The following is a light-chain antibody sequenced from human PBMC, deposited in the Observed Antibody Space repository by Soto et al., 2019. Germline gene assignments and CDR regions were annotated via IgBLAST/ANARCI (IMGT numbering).Light chain of an antibody. J-gene: IGLJ3*02. CDR1: TTNVATYNY. Sequence: QSVLTQPLSVSGSPGQSVTISCTGTTTNVATYNYVSWYQHHPGKAPKLILYNVSERPSGVSDRFSGSQSGNAASLTISGLQADDEADYYCCSYEGSSNWLFGGGTKLTVL. CDR2: NVS. CDR3: CSYEGSSNWL. V-gene: IGLV2-11*01.